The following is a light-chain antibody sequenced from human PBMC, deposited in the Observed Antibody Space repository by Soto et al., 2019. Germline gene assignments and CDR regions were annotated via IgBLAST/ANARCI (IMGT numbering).Light chain of an antibody. V-gene: IGLV9-49*01. CDR1: SGYSNYK. Sequence: QLVLTQPPSASASLGASVTLTCTLSSGYSNYKVDWYQQGPGKGPRFVMRVGTGGIVGSKGDGIPDRFSVLGSGLNRYLTIKNIQEEDESDYHCGADHGSGSNFVVFGGGTQLTVL. J-gene: IGLJ2*01. CDR2: VGTGGIVG. CDR3: GADHGSGSNFVV.